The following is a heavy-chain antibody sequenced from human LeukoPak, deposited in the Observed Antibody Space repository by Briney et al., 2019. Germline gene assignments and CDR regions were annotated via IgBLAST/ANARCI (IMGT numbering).Heavy chain of an antibody. CDR2: INPNSGAT. CDR3: ARERIAAAPFDP. Sequence: GASVKVSCKASGYTFTGYYMHWVRQAPGQGLEWMGWINPNSGATNYAQKFQGRVTMTRDTSISTAYMELSRLRSDDTAVYYCARERIAAAPFDPWGQGTLVTVSS. D-gene: IGHD6-13*01. J-gene: IGHJ5*02. CDR1: GYTFTGYY. V-gene: IGHV1-2*02.